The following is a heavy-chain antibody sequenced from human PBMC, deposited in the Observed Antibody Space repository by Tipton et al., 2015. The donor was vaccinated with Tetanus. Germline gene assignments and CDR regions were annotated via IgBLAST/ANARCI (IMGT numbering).Heavy chain of an antibody. Sequence: TLSLTCTVYGGSFSGYYWSWIRQPPGKGLEWIGEISHSGSTTYNPSLKSRVTISLDTSKNQFSLTLSSVTAADTAVYYCARHSAMPAAIVYYAMDVWGQGTTVTVSS. V-gene: IGHV4-34*01. J-gene: IGHJ6*02. CDR3: ARHSAMPAAIVYYAMDV. CDR1: GGSFSGYY. D-gene: IGHD2-2*02. CDR2: ISHSGST.